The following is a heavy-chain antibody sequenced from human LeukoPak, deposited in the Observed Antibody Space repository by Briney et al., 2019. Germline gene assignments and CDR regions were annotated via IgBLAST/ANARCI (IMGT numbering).Heavy chain of an antibody. J-gene: IGHJ4*02. CDR1: GFTFSNYG. Sequence: GGSLRLSCAASGFTFSNYGMHWVSQAPGKGLEWVALISYDGSNKYFADSVKGRFTISRDNSKNTLYLQIHSLRAEDTAVYYCALYNVAAAGRYFYCWGQGTLVTVSS. V-gene: IGHV3-30*03. CDR2: ISYDGSNK. CDR3: ALYNVAAAGRYFYC. D-gene: IGHD6-13*01.